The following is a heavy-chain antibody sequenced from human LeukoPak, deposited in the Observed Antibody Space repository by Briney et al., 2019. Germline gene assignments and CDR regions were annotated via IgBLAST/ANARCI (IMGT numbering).Heavy chain of an antibody. J-gene: IGHJ4*02. D-gene: IGHD5-18*01. V-gene: IGHV3-11*03. CDR2: ISDNRSYT. CDR3: ARSHSGYSLDY. Sequence: GGSLRLSCAASGFTFSDYYMSWIRQAPGKGLEWVSYISDNRSYTNYADSVKGRFTISRDNAKNSLYLQMNSLRAEDTAVYYCARSHSGYSLDYWGQGTLVTVSS. CDR1: GFTFSDYY.